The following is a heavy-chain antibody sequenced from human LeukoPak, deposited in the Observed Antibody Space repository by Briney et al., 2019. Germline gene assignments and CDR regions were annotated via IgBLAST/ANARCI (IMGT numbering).Heavy chain of an antibody. CDR3: TKPHTTSWYSPLDS. CDR1: GFTFTTYW. V-gene: IGHV3-7*01. D-gene: IGHD2-2*01. J-gene: IGHJ4*02. CDR2: IKQDGSEK. Sequence: GGSLRLSCAASGFTFTTYWMTWVRQAPGKRLEWVANIKQDGSEKDYADSVKGRFTISRDNAKNSLYLQMNSLRAEDTAIYYCTKPHTTSWYSPLDSWGQGTRVIVSS.